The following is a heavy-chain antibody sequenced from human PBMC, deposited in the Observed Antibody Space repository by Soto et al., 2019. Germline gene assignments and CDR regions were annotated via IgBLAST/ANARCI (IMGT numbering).Heavy chain of an antibody. CDR2: IWYDGSNK. Sequence: QVQLVESGGGVVQPGRSLRLSCAASGFTFSSYGMHWVRQAPGKGLEWGAVIWYDGSNKYYADSVKGRFTISRDNSKNTLYLQMNSLRAEDTAVYYCARQSLGNIRLRGFDYWGQGTLVTVSS. J-gene: IGHJ4*02. CDR3: ARQSLGNIRLRGFDY. D-gene: IGHD1-1*01. V-gene: IGHV3-33*01. CDR1: GFTFSSYG.